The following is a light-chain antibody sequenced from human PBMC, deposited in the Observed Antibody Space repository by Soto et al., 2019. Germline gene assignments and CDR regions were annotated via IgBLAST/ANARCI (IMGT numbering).Light chain of an antibody. CDR2: EVT. CDR1: SSDVGSHNL. Sequence: QSVLTQPASVSGSPGQSITISCTGTSSDVGSHNLVSWYQQHPGKAPKLMIYEVTKRPSGVSDRFSGSKSGNTASLTISGLQTEDEADYYCCSYVDSSTFRYVFGTGTKGTVL. CDR3: CSYVDSSTFRYV. V-gene: IGLV2-23*02. J-gene: IGLJ1*01.